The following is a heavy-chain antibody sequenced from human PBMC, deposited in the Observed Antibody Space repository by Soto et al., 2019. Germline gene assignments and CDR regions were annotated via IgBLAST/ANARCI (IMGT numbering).Heavy chain of an antibody. CDR3: AGIGEDIYYGMDV. V-gene: IGHV4-4*07. CDR1: GGSIKNYY. Sequence: SETLSLTCTVSGGSIKNYYWNWIRQPAGKGLEWIGRIYSSGSTNYNPSLKSRVTMLVDTSKSQFSLSLNSLTAADTAVYYCAGIGEDIYYGMDVWGQGTTVTVSS. D-gene: IGHD2-15*01. J-gene: IGHJ6*02. CDR2: IYSSGST.